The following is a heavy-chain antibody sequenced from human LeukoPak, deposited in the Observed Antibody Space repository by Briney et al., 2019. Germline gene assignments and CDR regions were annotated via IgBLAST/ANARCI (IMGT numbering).Heavy chain of an antibody. Sequence: SETLSLTCTVSGGSISSYYWGWIRQPPGKRLEWIGSIYHSGSTYYNPSLKSRVTISVDTSKNQFSLKLSSVTAADTAVYYCARIPRGYSGYFDYWGQGTLVTVSS. CDR3: ARIPRGYSGYFDY. J-gene: IGHJ4*02. D-gene: IGHD5-12*01. V-gene: IGHV4-38-2*02. CDR1: GGSISSYY. CDR2: IYHSGST.